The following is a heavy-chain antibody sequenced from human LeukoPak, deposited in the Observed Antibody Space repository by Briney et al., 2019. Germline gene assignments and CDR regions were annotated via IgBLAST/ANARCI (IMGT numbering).Heavy chain of an antibody. J-gene: IGHJ5*02. CDR3: ARAAGRYYDFWTHSSP. V-gene: IGHV1-3*01. Sequence: GASVKVSCKASGYTFTSYAMHWVRQAPGQRLEWMGWINAGNGNTKYSQKFQGRVTITRDTSASTAYMELSSLRSEDTAVYYCARAAGRYYDFWTHSSPWGQGTLVTVSS. CDR1: GYTFTSYA. CDR2: INAGNGNT. D-gene: IGHD3-3*01.